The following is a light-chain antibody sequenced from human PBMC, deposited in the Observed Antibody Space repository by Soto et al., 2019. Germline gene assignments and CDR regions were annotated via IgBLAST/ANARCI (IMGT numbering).Light chain of an antibody. CDR1: QIVNNN. CDR3: QQYNNWPPT. J-gene: IGKJ5*01. V-gene: IGKV3-15*01. CDR2: AAS. Sequence: EIVMTQSPAPLFVSPGEKATLSCRASQIVNNNFAWYQQKPGQAPRLLIYAASTRATVFPARFSGSGSGTDFTLTISSLQSEDFAVYYCQQYNNWPPTFGQGTRLEIK.